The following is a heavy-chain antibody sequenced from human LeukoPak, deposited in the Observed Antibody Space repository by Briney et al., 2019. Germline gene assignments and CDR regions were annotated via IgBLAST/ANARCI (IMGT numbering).Heavy chain of an antibody. CDR2: INPSGGST. CDR1: GYTFTSYY. D-gene: IGHD3-22*01. Sequence: GASVKVSCKASGYTFTSYYMHWVRQAPGQGLEWMGIINPSGGSTSYAQKFQGRVTMTGDTSTSTVYMELSSLRSEDTAVYYCARADYYYDSSASGAFDIWGQGTMVTVSS. J-gene: IGHJ3*02. V-gene: IGHV1-46*01. CDR3: ARADYYYDSSASGAFDI.